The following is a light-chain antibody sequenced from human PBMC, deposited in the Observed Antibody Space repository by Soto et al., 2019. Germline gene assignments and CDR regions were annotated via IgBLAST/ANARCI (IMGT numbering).Light chain of an antibody. CDR2: DVI. J-gene: IGLJ1*01. Sequence: QSVLIQPRSVSGSPGQSVTISCTGTSSDVGVYKYVSWYRQHPGKAPKLMIYDVITRPSGVPDRFSGSKSGNTASLTISGLQAEDEADYYSCSYAGDYTFVFGSGTRLTVL. CDR3: CSYAGDYTFV. V-gene: IGLV2-11*01. CDR1: SSDVGVYKY.